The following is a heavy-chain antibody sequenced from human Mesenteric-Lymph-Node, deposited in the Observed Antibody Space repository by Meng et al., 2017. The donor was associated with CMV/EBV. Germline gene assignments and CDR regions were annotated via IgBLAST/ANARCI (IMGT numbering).Heavy chain of an antibody. Sequence: GGSLRLSCAASRFTFSGYWMTWVRQAPGKGLEWVANINEDGGDKYYVDSAKGRFTISRDNRKKSLYLQMNNLRAEDTAVYYCARGSYDSSAYFTDYWGQGALVTVSS. V-gene: IGHV3-7*01. D-gene: IGHD3-22*01. CDR2: INEDGGDK. CDR3: ARGSYDSSAYFTDY. CDR1: RFTFSGYW. J-gene: IGHJ4*02.